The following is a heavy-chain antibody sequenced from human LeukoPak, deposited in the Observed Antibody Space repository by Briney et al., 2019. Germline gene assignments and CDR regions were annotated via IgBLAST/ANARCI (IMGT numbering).Heavy chain of an antibody. CDR3: AKQLGYCSDGSCYFPY. V-gene: IGHV3-48*01. Sequence: GGSLRLSCAASGFTFSTYSMNWVRQAPGEGLEWVSYISSSSSTIYYADSVQGRFTISRDNSKSTLCLQMNSLRAEDTAVYYCAKQLGYCSDGSCYFPYWGQGTLVTVSS. CDR2: ISSSSSTI. CDR1: GFTFSTYS. D-gene: IGHD2-15*01. J-gene: IGHJ4*02.